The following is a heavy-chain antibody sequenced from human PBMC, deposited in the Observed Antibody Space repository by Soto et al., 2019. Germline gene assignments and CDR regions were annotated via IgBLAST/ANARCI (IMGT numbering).Heavy chain of an antibody. V-gene: IGHV1-46*01. CDR1: GYTFTSYY. CDR2: MNPSGGNT. CDR3: ARKVDFWSGYYRPYYFDY. Sequence: ASVKVSCKASGYTFTSYYMHWVRQAPGQGLEWMGMMNPSGGNTGYAQKFQGRVTMTRNTSISTAYMELSSLRSEDTAVYYCARKVDFWSGYYRPYYFDYWGQGTLVTVSS. J-gene: IGHJ4*02. D-gene: IGHD3-3*01.